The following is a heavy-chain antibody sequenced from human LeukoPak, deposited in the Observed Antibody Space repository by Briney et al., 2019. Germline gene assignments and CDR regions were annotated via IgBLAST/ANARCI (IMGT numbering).Heavy chain of an antibody. CDR3: ATELRIATAGFDYFEH. CDR2: ISYDESNK. Sequence: GGSLRLSCAASGFTFSSYAMNWVRQAPGKGLEWVAVISYDESNKYYADSVKGRFTISRDNSKNTLLVQMNSLRAGDTAMYYCATELRIATAGFDYFEHWGQGTLVTVSS. V-gene: IGHV3-30-3*01. D-gene: IGHD6-13*01. CDR1: GFTFSSYA. J-gene: IGHJ4*02.